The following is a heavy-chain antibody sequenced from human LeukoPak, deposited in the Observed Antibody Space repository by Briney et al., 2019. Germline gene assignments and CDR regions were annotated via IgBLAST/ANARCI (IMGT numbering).Heavy chain of an antibody. CDR3: ANSPAGYSDTSGYSPLDY. D-gene: IGHD3-22*01. V-gene: IGHV4-39*07. J-gene: IGHJ4*02. CDR2: IHYSGSN. CDR1: GGSIRSSSYY. Sequence: PSETLSLTCSVSGGSIRSSSYYWVWIRQPPGKGLEWIGSIHYSGSNYYNPSLRGRVTISVDTSQNQFSLRLRSVTAADTAVYYCANSPAGYSDTSGYSPLDYWGQGTLVTVSS.